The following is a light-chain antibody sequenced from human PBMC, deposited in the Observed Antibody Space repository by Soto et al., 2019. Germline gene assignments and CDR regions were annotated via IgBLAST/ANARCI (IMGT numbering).Light chain of an antibody. V-gene: IGKV1-33*01. J-gene: IGKJ4*01. CDR2: DSS. Sequence: QMTQSPSSLFASVGDRVTITCQASQDIDNYLNWYQQKPGKAPRLLIYDSSTLQTGVPSRFSGSGSGTDFTFAISSLQPEDIATYYCQQSHNLPLSFGGGTKVQI. CDR1: QDIDNY. CDR3: QQSHNLPLS.